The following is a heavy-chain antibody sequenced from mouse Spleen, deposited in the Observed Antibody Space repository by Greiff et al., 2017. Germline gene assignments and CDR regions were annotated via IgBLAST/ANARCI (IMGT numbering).Heavy chain of an antibody. Sequence: QVQLQQSGAELVRPGASVTLSCKASGYTFTDYEMHWVKQTPVHGLEWIGAIDPETGGTAYNQKFKGKAILTADKSSSTAYMELRSLTSEDSAVYYCTRERRITTVVAHDYWGQGTTLTVSS. D-gene: IGHD1-1*01. J-gene: IGHJ2*01. CDR2: IDPETGGT. CDR1: GYTFTDYE. CDR3: TRERRITTVVAHDY. V-gene: IGHV1-15*01.